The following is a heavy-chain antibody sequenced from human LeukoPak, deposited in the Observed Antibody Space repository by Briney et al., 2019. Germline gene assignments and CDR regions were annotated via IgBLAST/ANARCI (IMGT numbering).Heavy chain of an antibody. CDR2: ISYDGSNK. D-gene: IGHD6-19*01. V-gene: IGHV3-30*04. J-gene: IGHJ4*02. CDR1: GFTFSNYA. Sequence: GGSLRLSCAASGFTFSNYAMHWVRQAPGKGLEWVAVISYDGSNKYYADSVKGRFTISRDNSKNTLYLQMNSLRAEDTAVYYCARAGYSSGWYDFDYWGQGTLVTVSS. CDR3: ARAGYSSGWYDFDY.